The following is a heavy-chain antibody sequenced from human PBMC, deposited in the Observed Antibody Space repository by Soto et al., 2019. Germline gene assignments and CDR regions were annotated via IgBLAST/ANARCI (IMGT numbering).Heavy chain of an antibody. J-gene: IGHJ4*02. CDR3: ARDLCSGGSCYSKCFDY. V-gene: IGHV3-21*01. CDR1: GFTFSSYS. D-gene: IGHD2-15*01. Sequence: EVQLVESGGGLVKPGGSLRLSCAASGFTFSSYSMNWVRQAPGKGLEWVSSISSSSSYIYYADSVKGRFTISRDNAKNSLYLQMNSLRAEDTAVYYCARDLCSGGSCYSKCFDYWGQGTLVTVSS. CDR2: ISSSSSYI.